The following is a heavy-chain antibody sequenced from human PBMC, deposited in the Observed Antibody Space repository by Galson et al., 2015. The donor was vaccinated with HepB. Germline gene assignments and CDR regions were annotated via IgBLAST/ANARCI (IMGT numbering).Heavy chain of an antibody. CDR2: ISYDGSNK. J-gene: IGHJ4*02. CDR3: ARRGGAAAGMLGPFDY. V-gene: IGHV3-30-3*01. CDR1: GFTFSSYA. Sequence: SLRLSCAASGFTFSSYAVHWVRQAPGKGLEWVAVISYDGSNKYYAGSVKGRFTISRDNSKNTLYLQMNSLRAEDTAVYYCARRGGAAAGMLGPFDYWGQGTLVTVSS. D-gene: IGHD6-13*01.